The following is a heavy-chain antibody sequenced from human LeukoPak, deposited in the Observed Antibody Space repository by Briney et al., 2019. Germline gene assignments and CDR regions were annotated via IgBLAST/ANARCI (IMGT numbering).Heavy chain of an antibody. CDR3: ARTYYYDSSGYREDWFDP. J-gene: IGHJ5*02. Sequence: GGSLRLSCAASGFTFSSYSMNWVRQAPGKGLEWVSSISSSSSYIYYADSVKGRFAISRDNAKKSLYLQMNSLRAEDTAVYYCARTYYYDSSGYREDWFDPWGQGTLVTVSS. D-gene: IGHD3-22*01. CDR2: ISSSSSYI. CDR1: GFTFSSYS. V-gene: IGHV3-21*01.